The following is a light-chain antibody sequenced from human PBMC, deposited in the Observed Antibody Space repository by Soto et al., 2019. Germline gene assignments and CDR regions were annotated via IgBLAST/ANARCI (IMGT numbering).Light chain of an antibody. CDR2: GTS. J-gene: IGKJ1*01. CDR3: QQYGSSRT. V-gene: IGKV3-20*01. CDR1: QSVSSY. Sequence: EIVLTQSPATLSLSPGERATLSCRASQSVSSYLAWYQQKPGQAPRLLISGTSIRATGIPDRFSGSGSGADFTLTISRLESEDFAVYYCQQYGSSRTFGQGTKVDIK.